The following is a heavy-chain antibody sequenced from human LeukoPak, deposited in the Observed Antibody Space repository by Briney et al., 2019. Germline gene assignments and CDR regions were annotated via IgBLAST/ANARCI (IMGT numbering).Heavy chain of an antibody. J-gene: IGHJ4*02. D-gene: IGHD3-10*01. Sequence: GESLKISCKISGDRLTNNWIGWVRQVPGKGLEWMGIIYPGDSDTRYSPSFQGQVTISADKSISTAYLQWSSLKASDTAMYYCARFENYGSGSYLYYWGQGTLVTVPS. CDR3: ARFENYGSGSYLYY. CDR2: IYPGDSDT. V-gene: IGHV5-51*01. CDR1: GDRLTNNW.